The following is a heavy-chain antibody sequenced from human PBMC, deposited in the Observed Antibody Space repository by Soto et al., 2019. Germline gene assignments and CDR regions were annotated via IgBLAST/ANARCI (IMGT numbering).Heavy chain of an antibody. CDR1: GFTFSSYA. V-gene: IGHV3-30-3*01. CDR3: ARERGGPFLEWLPKEYYFDY. CDR2: ISYDGSNK. D-gene: IGHD3-3*02. Sequence: PGGSLRLSCAASGFTFSSYAMHWVRQAPGKGLEWVAVISYDGSNKYYADSVKGRFTISRDNSKNTLYLQMNSLRAEDTAVYYCARERGGPFLEWLPKEYYFDYWGQGTLVTVSS. J-gene: IGHJ4*02.